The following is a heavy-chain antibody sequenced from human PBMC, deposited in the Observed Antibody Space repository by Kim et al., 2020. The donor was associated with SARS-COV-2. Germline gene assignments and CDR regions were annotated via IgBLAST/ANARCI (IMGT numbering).Heavy chain of an antibody. J-gene: IGHJ4*02. D-gene: IGHD3-10*01. CDR3: ARPSSSHFDF. V-gene: IGHV3-33*05. CDR1: GFIFRNFG. CDR2: ISNDGTTA. Sequence: GGSLRLSSAASGFIFRNFGMHWVRQAPGKGLEWVAFISNDGTTAIYADSVRGRFTISRDYSENKLYLQMDSLSAGDTAVYYCARPSSSHFDFWGQGTLVTVSS.